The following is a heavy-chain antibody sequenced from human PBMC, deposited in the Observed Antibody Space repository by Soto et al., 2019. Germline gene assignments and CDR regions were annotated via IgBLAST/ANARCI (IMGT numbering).Heavy chain of an antibody. CDR1: GFTVSTYG. CDR3: TGEVESRY. J-gene: IGHJ4*02. Sequence: QVQLVESGGGVVQPGRSLRLSCAVSGFTVSTYGMHWVRQAPGKGLEWVAVISRDGGTKYYADSVKGRFTISRDNSRNTLFLDINSLRGDYMAVYYCTGEVESRYWGQGTLVTVSS. V-gene: IGHV3-30*03. D-gene: IGHD2-8*02. CDR2: ISRDGGTK.